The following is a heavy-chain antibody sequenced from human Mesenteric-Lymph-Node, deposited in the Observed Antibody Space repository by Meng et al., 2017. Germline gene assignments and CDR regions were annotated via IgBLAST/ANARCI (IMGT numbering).Heavy chain of an antibody. V-gene: IGHV1-69*01. CDR1: GGTLKSNA. CDR3: ARNKNLLAGTPYNYFDP. CDR2: IIPPSDMT. J-gene: IGHJ5*02. D-gene: IGHD6-19*01. Sequence: QLQRQQKGAERKRPAPWLGAATKAAGGTLKSNAYCWVRRAPGEGLEWMGGIIPPSDMTSDPQKYRDRVTITADESTSTVYVELSSLTSEDTALYYCARNKNLLAGTPYNYFDPWCQGTLVTVSS.